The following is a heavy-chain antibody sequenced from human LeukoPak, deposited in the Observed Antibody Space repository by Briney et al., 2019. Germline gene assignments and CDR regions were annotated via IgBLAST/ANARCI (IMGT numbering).Heavy chain of an antibody. CDR1: GFTFSSYS. J-gene: IGHJ3*02. V-gene: IGHV3-21*01. Sequence: GGSLRLSCAASGFTFSSYSMNWVRQAPGKGLEWVSSTSTSSSYIYYANSVKGRFTISRDNAKNSLYLQMNSLRAEDTALYYCARGAVVVAATDDAFEIWGQGTMVTVSS. D-gene: IGHD2-15*01. CDR2: TSTSSSYI. CDR3: ARGAVVVAATDDAFEI.